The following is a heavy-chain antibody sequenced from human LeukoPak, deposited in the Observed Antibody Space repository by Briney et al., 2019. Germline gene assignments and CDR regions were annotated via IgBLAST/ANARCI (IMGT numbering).Heavy chain of an antibody. CDR2: IIPIFGTA. D-gene: IGHD3-22*01. CDR3: AREYYYDSSGYLGWFDP. Sequence: SMKASCKASGGTFSSYAISWVRQAPGQGLEWMGRIIPIFGTANYAQRFQGRVTITADKSTSTAYMELSSLRSEDTAVYYCAREYYYDSSGYLGWFDPWGQGTLVTVSS. CDR1: GGTFSSYA. J-gene: IGHJ5*02. V-gene: IGHV1-69*06.